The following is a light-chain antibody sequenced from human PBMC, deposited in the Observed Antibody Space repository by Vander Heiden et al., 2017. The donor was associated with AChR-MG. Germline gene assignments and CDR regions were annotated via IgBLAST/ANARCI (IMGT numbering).Light chain of an antibody. J-gene: IGKJ4*01. CDR3: QQDYTYPRT. Sequence: DIQMTQSPSSLSASLGDRVTITCRASQSIHTDLGWYQQKPGKAPNLLIYAASSLQSGVPSRFSGTGSETDFTLTISSLQPEDFATYYCQQDYTYPRTFGGGTKVEIK. CDR1: QSIHTD. CDR2: AAS. V-gene: IGKV1-39*01.